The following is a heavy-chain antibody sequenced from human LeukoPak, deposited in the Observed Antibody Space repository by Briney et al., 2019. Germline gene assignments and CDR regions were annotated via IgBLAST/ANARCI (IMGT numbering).Heavy chain of an antibody. Sequence: PSETLSLTCTVSGGSISSSTYYWGWIRQPPGKGLEWIESVSYTGNTYYNPSLKSRVTISVDTSKNQFSLKLTSVTAADTAVYYCARRRGLLVPKWFYFDYWGQGTLVTVSS. CDR1: GGSISSSTYY. V-gene: IGHV4-39*07. CDR2: VSYTGNT. J-gene: IGHJ4*02. D-gene: IGHD2-21*01. CDR3: ARRRGLLVPKWFYFDY.